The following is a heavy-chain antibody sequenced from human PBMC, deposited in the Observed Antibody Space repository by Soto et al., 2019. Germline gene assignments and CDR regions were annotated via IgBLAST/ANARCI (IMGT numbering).Heavy chain of an antibody. CDR3: AKDLGWLVLYNWFDP. Sequence: GGSPRLSGAAFGSTFSSYHIRLVRQNTGKGLEWVAVISYDGSNKYYADSVKGRFTISRDNSKNTLYLQMNSLRAEDTAVYYCAKDLGWLVLYNWFDPWGQGILVTVSS. CDR2: ISYDGSNK. D-gene: IGHD6-19*01. CDR1: GSTFSSYH. V-gene: IGHV3-30*18. J-gene: IGHJ5*02.